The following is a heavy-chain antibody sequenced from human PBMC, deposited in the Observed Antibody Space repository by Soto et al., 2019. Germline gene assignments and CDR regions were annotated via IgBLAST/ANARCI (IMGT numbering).Heavy chain of an antibody. J-gene: IGHJ4*02. CDR3: ARGGYCNSNSCLFDY. CDR1: GASISSGSYF. V-gene: IGHV4-31*03. Sequence: SETLSLTCTVSGASISSGSYFWSWLRQHPGKGLEWIGYIYYTGSTRYHPSLKSRVTMSADTSANKFSLELNSLTAADTAVYYCARGGYCNSNSCLFDYWGQGSLVTVSS. D-gene: IGHD2-15*01. CDR2: IYYTGST.